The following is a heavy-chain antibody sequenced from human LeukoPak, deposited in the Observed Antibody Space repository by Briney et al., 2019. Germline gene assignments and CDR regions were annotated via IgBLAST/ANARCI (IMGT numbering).Heavy chain of an antibody. Sequence: SQTLSPTCTVSGGSISSGSYYWSWIRQPAGKGLEWIGRIYTSGSTNYNPSLKSRVTISVDTSKNQFSLKLSSVTAADTAVYYCARVPYCSGGSCYSWFDPWGQGTLVTVSS. J-gene: IGHJ5*02. CDR3: ARVPYCSGGSCYSWFDP. V-gene: IGHV4-61*02. CDR2: IYTSGST. D-gene: IGHD2-15*01. CDR1: GGSISSGSYY.